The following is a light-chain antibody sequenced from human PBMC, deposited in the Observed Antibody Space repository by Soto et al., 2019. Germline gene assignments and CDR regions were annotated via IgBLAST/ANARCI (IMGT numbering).Light chain of an antibody. V-gene: IGLV1-47*02. CDR1: SSNIETND. CDR2: SND. CDR3: ATWDDSLSGVV. Sequence: QLVLTQPPSASGTPGQRVTISCAGSSSNIETNDIFWHQQLPGSAPKLLIYSNDQRPSGVPDRFSASKSGTSASLAISGLRSEDEAEYFCATWDDSLSGVVFGGGTKLTVL. J-gene: IGLJ2*01.